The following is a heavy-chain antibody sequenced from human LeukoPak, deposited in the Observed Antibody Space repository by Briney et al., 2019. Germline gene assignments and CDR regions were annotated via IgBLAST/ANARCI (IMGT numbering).Heavy chain of an antibody. V-gene: IGHV4-34*01. Sequence: SETLSLTCAVYGGSFSGYYWSWIRQPPGKGLEWIGEINHSGSTNYNPSLKSRVTTSVDTSKNQFSLKLSSVTAADTAVYYCARSDSSPPSFDYWGQGTLVTVSS. D-gene: IGHD6-13*01. CDR2: INHSGST. CDR3: ARSDSSPPSFDY. J-gene: IGHJ4*02. CDR1: GGSFSGYY.